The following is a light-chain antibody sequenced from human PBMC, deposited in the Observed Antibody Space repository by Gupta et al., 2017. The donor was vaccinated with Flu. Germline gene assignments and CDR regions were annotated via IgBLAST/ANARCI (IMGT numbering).Light chain of an antibody. CDR3: MIWHSNTWV. V-gene: IGLV5-45*03. J-gene: IGLJ3*02. Sequence: QAVLTQPSSLSASPGASASLTCTLRSGINVGTYRIYWYQQKPGIPPQYLLRYMSDSDKQQGSGVPSRFSGSKDASANAGILLASGLQSEDEADYYCMIWHSNTWVFGGGTKLTVL. CDR2: YMSDSDK. CDR1: SGINVGTYR.